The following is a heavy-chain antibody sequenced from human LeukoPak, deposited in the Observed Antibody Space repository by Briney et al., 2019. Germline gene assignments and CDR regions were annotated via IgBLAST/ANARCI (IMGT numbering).Heavy chain of an antibody. J-gene: IGHJ3*02. V-gene: IGHV4-39*07. CDR3: ASKNVDTAMVQAEDAFDI. CDR2: IYYSGGT. D-gene: IGHD5-18*01. CDR1: GGSISSSRHY. Sequence: KPSETLSLTCTVSGGSISSSRHYWGWIRQPPGKALEWIGSIYYSGGTYYDPSLKSRVTISVDTSKNQFSLKLSSVTAADTAVYYCASKNVDTAMVQAEDAFDIWGQGTMVTVSS.